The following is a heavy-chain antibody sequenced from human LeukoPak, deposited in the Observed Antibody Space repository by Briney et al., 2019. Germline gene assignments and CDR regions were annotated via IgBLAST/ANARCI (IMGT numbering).Heavy chain of an antibody. CDR2: IKSKTDGGTT. Sequence: GGSLRLSCAASGFTFSNAWMSWVRQAPGKGLEWVGRIKSKTDGGTTDYAAPVKGRFTISRDDSKNTLYLQMKSLRAEDTAVYYCANPPTVTKIRLDSWGQGTLVTVSS. CDR3: ANPPTVTKIRLDS. J-gene: IGHJ5*01. CDR1: GFTFSNAW. D-gene: IGHD4-17*01. V-gene: IGHV3-15*01.